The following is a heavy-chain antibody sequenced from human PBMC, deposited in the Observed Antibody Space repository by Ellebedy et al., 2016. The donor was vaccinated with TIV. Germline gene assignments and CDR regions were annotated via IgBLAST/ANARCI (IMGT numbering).Heavy chain of an antibody. J-gene: IGHJ1*01. D-gene: IGHD1-1*01. CDR1: GFTFSSYA. CDR3: AQEGLERHTDFQH. V-gene: IGHV3-23*01. Sequence: GESLKISCAASGFTFSSYAMSWVRQARGKGLEWVSVILDSGDVTNYVDSVRGRFTISRDNSKNTLYLQMSSLTAEDTAIYYCAQEGLERHTDFQHWGQGTLVTVSS. CDR2: ILDSGDVT.